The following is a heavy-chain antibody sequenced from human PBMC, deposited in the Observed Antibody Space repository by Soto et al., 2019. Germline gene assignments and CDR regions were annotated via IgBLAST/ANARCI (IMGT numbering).Heavy chain of an antibody. V-gene: IGHV4-39*07. CDR2: IYYSGST. J-gene: IGHJ6*02. D-gene: IGHD3-10*01. CDR1: GGSISSSSYY. Sequence: SETLSLTCTVSGGSISSSSYYWGWIRQPPGKGLEWIGSIYYSGSTYYNPSLKSRVTISVDTSKNQFSLKLSSVTAADTAVYYCARDRAIRRASMVRGVIRYGMDVWGQGTTVTVSS. CDR3: ARDRAIRRASMVRGVIRYGMDV.